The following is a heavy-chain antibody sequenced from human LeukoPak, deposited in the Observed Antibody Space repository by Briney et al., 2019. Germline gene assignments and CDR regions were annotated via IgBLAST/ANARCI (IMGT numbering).Heavy chain of an antibody. CDR2: INHSGST. Sequence: PSETLSLTCAVYGGSFSGYYWSWIRQPPGKGLEWIGEINHSGSTNYNPSLKSRVTISVDTSKNQFSLKLSSVTAAGTAVYYCARGRLYSSSWGDAFDIWGQGTMVTVSS. CDR1: GGSFSGYY. D-gene: IGHD6-13*01. V-gene: IGHV4-34*01. J-gene: IGHJ3*02. CDR3: ARGRLYSSSWGDAFDI.